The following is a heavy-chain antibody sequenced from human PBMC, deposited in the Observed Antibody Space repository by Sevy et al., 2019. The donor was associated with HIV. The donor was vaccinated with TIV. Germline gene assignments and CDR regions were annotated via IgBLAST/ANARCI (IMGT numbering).Heavy chain of an antibody. J-gene: IGHJ4*02. CDR3: AKEGNNSPDKFDS. CDR2: ISRKSLGT. V-gene: IGHV3-23*01. Sequence: GGSLRLSCAASGFTFNKFAMSWVRPAPGKGLEWVSAISRKSLGTYYADPVKGRFSISRDASKNMLYLQMSSLRGDDTAVYYCAKEGNNSPDKFDSWGQGTLVTVSS. CDR1: GFTFNKFA. D-gene: IGHD1-1*01.